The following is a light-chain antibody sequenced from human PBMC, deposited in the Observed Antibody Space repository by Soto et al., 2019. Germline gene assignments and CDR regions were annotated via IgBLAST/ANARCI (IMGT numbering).Light chain of an antibody. CDR3: LQHYTYPPT. CDR2: SVS. J-gene: IGKJ4*01. V-gene: IGKV1-17*03. Sequence: DIQMTQSPSALSASVGDTVTVTCRASQAIGDHLAWFQQQPGKVPQRLIYSVSTLHTGAPSRFSGSGSDTDFTLTITNLQPEDFASYFCLQHYTYPPTFGGGT. CDR1: QAIGDH.